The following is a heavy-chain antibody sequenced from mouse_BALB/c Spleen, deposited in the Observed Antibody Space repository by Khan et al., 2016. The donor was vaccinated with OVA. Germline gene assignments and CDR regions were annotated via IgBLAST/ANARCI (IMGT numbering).Heavy chain of an antibody. J-gene: IGHJ4*01. V-gene: IGHV2-6-1*01. Sequence: QVQLMESGPGLVAPSQSLSITCTISGFSLTNYGVHWVRQPPGKGLEWLVVIWSDGTTTNDSALKSRLTISKDNSKSQVFLKMDSLQTDDKAMYYCARQPYFHYYVMDYWGQGTSVTVSS. CDR3: ARQPYFHYYVMDY. D-gene: IGHD2-10*01. CDR1: GFSLTNYG. CDR2: IWSDGTT.